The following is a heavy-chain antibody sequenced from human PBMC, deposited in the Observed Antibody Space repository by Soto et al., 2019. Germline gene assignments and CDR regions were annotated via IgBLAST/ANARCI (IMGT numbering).Heavy chain of an antibody. J-gene: IGHJ5*02. CDR1: GGSINSGDYY. CDR2: IYHSGST. CDR3: ARVIATAVARFDP. V-gene: IGHV4-30-4*01. D-gene: IGHD6-13*01. Sequence: QVQLQESGPGLVKPSQTLSLTCTVSGGSINSGDYYWSWIRQPPGKGLEWIGYIYHSGSTYYSPSLKSRVDISIDTSKNQFSLKLSSVTVADTAIYYCARVIATAVARFDPWGQGTLVTVSS.